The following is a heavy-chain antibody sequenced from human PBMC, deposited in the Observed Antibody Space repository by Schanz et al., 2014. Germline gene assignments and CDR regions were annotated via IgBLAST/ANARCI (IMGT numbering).Heavy chain of an antibody. Sequence: EVQLGEEGGGVGKPGGSLRKACAVSGLTVGDAGMSWVRQAPGKGLVWVSRTSNDGSFTTFADSVKGRFTISRDNAKNTLYLQMNSLRAEDTAVYYCAREGEWGYDPPRHWGQGTLVTVSS. D-gene: IGHD5-12*01. J-gene: IGHJ4*02. CDR3: AREGEWGYDPPRH. V-gene: IGHV3-74*01. CDR2: TSNDGSFT. CDR1: GLTVGDAG.